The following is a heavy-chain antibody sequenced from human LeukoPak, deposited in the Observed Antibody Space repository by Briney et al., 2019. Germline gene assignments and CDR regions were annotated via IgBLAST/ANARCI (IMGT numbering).Heavy chain of an antibody. Sequence: QPGGSLRLSCAASGFTFSSYAMSWVRQAPGKGLEWVSGISGTGGITYYGDSVQGRFTMSRDNSKSTLYLQMNSLRAEDTAVYYCAKDKGVEVTGTLNCWGQGTLVTVSS. CDR1: GFTFSSYA. V-gene: IGHV3-23*01. CDR3: AKDKGVEVTGTLNC. CDR2: ISGTGGIT. D-gene: IGHD6-19*01. J-gene: IGHJ4*02.